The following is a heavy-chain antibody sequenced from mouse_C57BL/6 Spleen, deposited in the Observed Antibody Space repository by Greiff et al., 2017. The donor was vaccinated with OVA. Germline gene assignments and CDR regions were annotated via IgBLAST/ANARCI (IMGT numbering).Heavy chain of an antibody. V-gene: IGHV5-17*01. D-gene: IGHD2-12*01. Sequence: EVKLEESGGGLVKPGGSLKLSCAASGFTFSDYGMHWVRQAPEKGLEWVAYISSGSSTIYYADTVKGRFTISRDNAKNTLFLQMTSLRSEDTAMYYCARDYKTVDYAMDYWGQGTSVTVSS. CDR1: GFTFSDYG. CDR3: ARDYKTVDYAMDY. J-gene: IGHJ4*01. CDR2: ISSGSSTI.